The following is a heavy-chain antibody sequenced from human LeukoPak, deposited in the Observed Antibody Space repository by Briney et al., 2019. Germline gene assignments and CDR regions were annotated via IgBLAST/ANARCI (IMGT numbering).Heavy chain of an antibody. CDR1: GGSISSYY. D-gene: IGHD2-2*01. J-gene: IGHJ4*02. Sequence: PSETLSLTCTVSGGSISSYYWSWIRQPPGKGLEWIGYIYYSGSTNYNPSLKSRVTISVDTSKNQFSLKLSSVTAADTAVYYCARGYCSSTGCYPDYWGQGTMVTPSS. V-gene: IGHV4-59*01. CDR2: IYYSGST. CDR3: ARGYCSSTGCYPDY.